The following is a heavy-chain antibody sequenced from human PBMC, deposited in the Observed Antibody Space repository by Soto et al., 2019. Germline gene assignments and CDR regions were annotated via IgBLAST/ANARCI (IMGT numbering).Heavy chain of an antibody. CDR2: INHSGST. V-gene: IGHV4-34*01. CDR3: AARIAAAGNGDWFDP. CDR1: GGSFSGYY. J-gene: IGHJ5*02. D-gene: IGHD6-13*01. Sequence: SEILSLTCAVYGGSFSGYYWSWIRQPPGKGLEWIGEINHSGSTNYNPSLKSRVTISVDTSKNQFSLQLSSVTAADTAVYYCAARIAAAGNGDWFDPWGQGTLVTVSS.